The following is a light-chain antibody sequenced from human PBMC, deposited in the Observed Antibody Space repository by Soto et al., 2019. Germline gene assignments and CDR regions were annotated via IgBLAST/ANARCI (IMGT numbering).Light chain of an antibody. CDR3: QQYYTLPPT. V-gene: IGKV4-1*01. CDR1: QSVLFTSNNKNY. CDR2: WAS. Sequence: DIVMTLSPDSLAVSLGEMAAINCESSQSVLFTSNNKNYLAWYQQKPGKPPKXLLSWASARESGVPERFSGSGSGTLFTLSISSLQAEDVEVYYCQQYYTLPPTFGGGTKVDIK. J-gene: IGKJ4*01.